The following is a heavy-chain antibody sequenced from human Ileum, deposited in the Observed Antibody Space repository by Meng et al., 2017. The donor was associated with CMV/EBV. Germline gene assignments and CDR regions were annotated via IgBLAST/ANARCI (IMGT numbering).Heavy chain of an antibody. CDR1: GGSISSTIYY. J-gene: IGHJ4*02. CDR3: ASGFYQNYFDY. CDR2: IFYTGNT. V-gene: IGHV4-39*07. D-gene: IGHD2-2*01. Sequence: GSLRLSCTVSGGSISSTIYYWGWIRQPPGKGLEWIASIFYTGNTYYNPSLKSRVTISLDTSKHQFSLNLNSATAADTAVYYCASGFYQNYFDYWGQGALVTVSS.